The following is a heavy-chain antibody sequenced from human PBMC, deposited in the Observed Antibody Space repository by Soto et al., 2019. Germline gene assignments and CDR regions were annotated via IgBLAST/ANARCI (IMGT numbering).Heavy chain of an antibody. J-gene: IGHJ6*02. CDR3: AGSHLHYYYYGMDV. V-gene: IGHV4-4*07. CDR2: IYTSGST. Sequence: PSETLSLTCTVSGGSISSYYWSWIRQPAGKGLEWIGRIYTSGSTNYNPSLKSRVTMSVDTSKNQFSLKLSSVTAADTAVYYCAGSHLHYYYYGMDVWGQGTTVTVSS. D-gene: IGHD6-13*01. CDR1: GGSISSYY.